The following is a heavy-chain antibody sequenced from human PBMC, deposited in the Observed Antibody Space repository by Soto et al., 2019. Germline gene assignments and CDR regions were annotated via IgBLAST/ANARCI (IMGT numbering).Heavy chain of an antibody. CDR1: GFTFSSYA. CDR3: AKSTDDYCSSTSCYSGGNY. J-gene: IGHJ4*02. Sequence: GGSLRLSCAASGFTFSSYAMSWVRQAPGKGLEWVSAISGSGGSTYYADSVKGRFTISRDNSKNTLYLQINSLRAEDTAVYYCAKSTDDYCSSTSCYSGGNYWGQGTLVTVSS. CDR2: ISGSGGST. D-gene: IGHD2-2*01. V-gene: IGHV3-23*01.